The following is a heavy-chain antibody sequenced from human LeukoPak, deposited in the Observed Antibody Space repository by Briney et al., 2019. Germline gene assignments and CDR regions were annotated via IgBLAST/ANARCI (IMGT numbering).Heavy chain of an antibody. J-gene: IGHJ6*04. D-gene: IGHD3-10*01. CDR1: GGSFSGYY. CDR3: ARGAILYYGSGGTAPYYYYYGMDV. Sequence: SETLSLTCAVCGGSFSGYYWSWIRQPPGKGLEWIGEINHSGSTNYNPSLKSRVTISVDTSKNQFSLKLSSVTAADTAVYYCARGAILYYGSGGTAPYYYYYGMDVWGKGATVTVSS. CDR2: INHSGST. V-gene: IGHV4-34*01.